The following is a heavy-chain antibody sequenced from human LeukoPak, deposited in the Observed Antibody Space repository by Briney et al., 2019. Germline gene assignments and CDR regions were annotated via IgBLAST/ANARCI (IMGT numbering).Heavy chain of an antibody. CDR1: GAPISNFY. CDR3: ARSRGYSGYAYDAFDL. J-gene: IGHJ3*01. D-gene: IGHD5-12*01. V-gene: IGHV4-59*01. Sequence: SETLSLTCTVSGAPISNFYWSWVRQPPGKGLEWIGYISYSGTTSYNPSLKSRVTISVDTSKNHFSLKLNSVTAADTAVYCCARSRGYSGYAYDAFDLWGQGTMVTVSS. CDR2: ISYSGTT.